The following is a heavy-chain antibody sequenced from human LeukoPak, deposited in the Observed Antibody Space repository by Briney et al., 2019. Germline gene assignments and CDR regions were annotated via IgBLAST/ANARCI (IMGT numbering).Heavy chain of an antibody. J-gene: IGHJ6*02. V-gene: IGHV1-69*04. CDR2: IIPILGIA. D-gene: IGHD6-13*01. CDR3: ASGKQQLNYYYYYGMDV. CDR1: GGTFNSYA. Sequence: SVKVSCKASGGTFNSYAISWVRQAPGQGLEWMGRIIPILGIANYAQKFQGRVTITADKSTSTAYMELSSLRSEDTAVYYCASGKQQLNYYYYYGMDVWGQGTTVTVSS.